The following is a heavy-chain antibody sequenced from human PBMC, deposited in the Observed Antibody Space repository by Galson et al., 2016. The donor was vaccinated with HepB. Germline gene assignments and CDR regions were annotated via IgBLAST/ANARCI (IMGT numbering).Heavy chain of an antibody. CDR2: IIPVYGTA. V-gene: IGHV1-69*13. CDR1: GGTFGRYA. J-gene: IGHJ6*02. D-gene: IGHD3-10*01. CDR3: AREGSGSYYNPLDFYFYGMDV. Sequence: SVKVSCKASGGTFGRYAISWVRQAPGQGPEWMGGIIPVYGTANYAPSFQDRLPITADELTTTAYMELNTLRSEDTAVYYCAREGSGSYYNPLDFYFYGMDVWGQGTTVTVSS.